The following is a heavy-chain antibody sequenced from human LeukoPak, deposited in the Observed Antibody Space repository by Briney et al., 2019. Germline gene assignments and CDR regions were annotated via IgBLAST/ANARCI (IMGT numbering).Heavy chain of an antibody. Sequence: HPGRSLRLSCAASGFTFSSYGMHWVRQAPGKGLEWVAVIWYDGSNKYYADSVKGRFTISRDNSKNTLYLQMNSLRAEDTAVYYCAKDYIDNSGYYPFTYFDYWGQGTLVTVSS. CDR1: GFTFSSYG. D-gene: IGHD3-22*01. CDR2: IWYDGSNK. CDR3: AKDYIDNSGYYPFTYFDY. V-gene: IGHV3-33*06. J-gene: IGHJ4*02.